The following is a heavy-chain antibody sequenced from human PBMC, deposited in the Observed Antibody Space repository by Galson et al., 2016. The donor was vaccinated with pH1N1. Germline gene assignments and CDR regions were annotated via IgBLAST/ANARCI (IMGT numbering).Heavy chain of an antibody. CDR1: GGSFNSGDFY. CDR2: IYYSGIT. V-gene: IGHV4-31*03. CDR3: ARDRYCGGDCYPGAFDI. D-gene: IGHD2-21*02. J-gene: IGHJ3*02. Sequence: TLSLTCTVSGGSFNSGDFYWSWIRQHPGKGLEWIGYIYYSGITYYNPSLKSRVTISLDTSKNQFSLKLSSVTAADTAVYYCARDRYCGGDCYPGAFDIWGQGTMVTVSS.